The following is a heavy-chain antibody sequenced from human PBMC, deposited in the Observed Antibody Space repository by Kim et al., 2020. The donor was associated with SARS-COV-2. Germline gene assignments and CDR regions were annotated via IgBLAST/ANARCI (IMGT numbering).Heavy chain of an antibody. CDR1: GGSISSYY. Sequence: SETLSLTCTVSGGSISSYYWSWIRQPPGKGLEWIGYIYYSGSTNYNPSLKSRVTISVDTSKNQFSLKLSSVTAADTAVYYCARDRVLLWFGEGFDPWGQGTLVTVSS. D-gene: IGHD3-10*01. CDR3: ARDRVLLWFGEGFDP. CDR2: IYYSGST. J-gene: IGHJ5*02. V-gene: IGHV4-59*13.